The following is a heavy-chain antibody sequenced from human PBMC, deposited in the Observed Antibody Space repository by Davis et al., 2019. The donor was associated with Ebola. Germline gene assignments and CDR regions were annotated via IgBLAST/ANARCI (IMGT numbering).Heavy chain of an antibody. V-gene: IGHV3-23*01. D-gene: IGHD2-15*01. CDR1: GFTFGPYA. Sequence: GESLKISCAASGFTFGPYAMTWVRQAPGKGLEWVSAISGSGGSTYYADSVKGRFTISRDNSKNTLYLQMNSLRAEDTAVYYCAKWDCSGGSCYGMDVWGQGTTVTVSS. CDR2: ISGSGGST. J-gene: IGHJ6*02. CDR3: AKWDCSGGSCYGMDV.